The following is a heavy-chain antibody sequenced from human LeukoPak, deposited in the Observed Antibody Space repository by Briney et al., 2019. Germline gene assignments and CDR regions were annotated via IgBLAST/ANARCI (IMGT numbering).Heavy chain of an antibody. D-gene: IGHD6-6*01. J-gene: IGHJ4*02. CDR3: ARDKGTSYLSSFDY. Sequence: PSETLSLTCTVSGGSISSGSYYWSWIRQPPGKGLEWIGYIYYSGSTNYNPSLKSRVTISVDTSKNQFSLKLSSVTAADTAVYYCARDKGTSYLSSFDYWGQGTLVTVSS. CDR2: IYYSGST. CDR1: GGSISSGSYY. V-gene: IGHV4-61*01.